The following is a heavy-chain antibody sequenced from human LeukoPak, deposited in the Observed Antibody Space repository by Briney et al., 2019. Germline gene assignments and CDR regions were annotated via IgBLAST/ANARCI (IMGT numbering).Heavy chain of an antibody. Sequence: VGSLRLSCAASGFTFSSYSMNWVRQAPGKGLEWVSSISSSSSYIYYADSVKGRFTISRDNAKNSLYLQMNSLRAEDTAVYYCARDFHSSGWYDYWGQGTLVTVSS. J-gene: IGHJ4*02. CDR1: GFTFSSYS. CDR3: ARDFHSSGWYDY. CDR2: ISSSSSYI. V-gene: IGHV3-21*01. D-gene: IGHD6-19*01.